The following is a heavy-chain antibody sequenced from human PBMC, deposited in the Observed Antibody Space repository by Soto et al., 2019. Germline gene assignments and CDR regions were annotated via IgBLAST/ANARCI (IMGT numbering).Heavy chain of an antibody. CDR2: ISGTGSST. V-gene: IGHV3-23*01. J-gene: IGHJ4*02. Sequence: LRLSCAASGFTFSNYAMNWVRQPPGKGLEWVSSISGTGSSTYYADSVKGRFTISRDNSKNRLYLQMNSLRAEDTAVYYCAKDRTIFGVVPFDYWGQGTRVTVS. CDR1: GFTFSNYA. CDR3: AKDRTIFGVVPFDY. D-gene: IGHD3-3*01.